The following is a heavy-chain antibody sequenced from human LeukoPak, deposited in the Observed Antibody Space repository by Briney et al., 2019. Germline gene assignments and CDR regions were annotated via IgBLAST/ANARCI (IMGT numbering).Heavy chain of an antibody. D-gene: IGHD2-2*01. CDR3: AREGYCTGTSCSYYYYYMDV. CDR2: IYTSGST. J-gene: IGHJ6*03. Sequence: PSETLSLTCTVSGGSISSYYWSWIRQPAGKGLEWIGRIYTSGSTNYSPSLKSRVTMSVDTSKNQFSLKLSSVTAADTAVYYCAREGYCTGTSCSYYYYYMDVWGKGTTVTVSS. V-gene: IGHV4-4*07. CDR1: GGSISSYY.